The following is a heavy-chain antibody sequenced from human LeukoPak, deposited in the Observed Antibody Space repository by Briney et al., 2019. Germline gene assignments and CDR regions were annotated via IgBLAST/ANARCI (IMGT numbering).Heavy chain of an antibody. J-gene: IGHJ4*02. V-gene: IGHV4-59*08. CDR1: GGSISGYH. CDR2: IYYNGDT. D-gene: IGHD2-21*01. Sequence: SETLSLTCVVSGGSISGYHWGWVRQSPGKGLEYISFIYYNGDTNYNPSLKSRVTMSVDTSKNQFSLKLSSVTAADTAVYYCARLGDCGHDCYSHDYWGQGTLVTVSS. CDR3: ARLGDCGHDCYSHDY.